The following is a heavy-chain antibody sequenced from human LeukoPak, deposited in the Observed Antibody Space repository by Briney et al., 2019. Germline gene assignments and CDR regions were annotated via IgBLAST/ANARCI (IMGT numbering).Heavy chain of an antibody. CDR3: ARARSEGSGYYLDY. V-gene: IGHV4-31*03. CDR2: IYYSGNT. CDR1: GDSISSGGYY. J-gene: IGHJ4*02. Sequence: PSQTLSLTCTVSGDSISSGGYYWNWIRQHPGTGLEWIGYIYYSGNTYYNPSLMTRVTISVDTSKNQFSLKLSSVTAADTAVYYCARARSEGSGYYLDYWGQGTLVTVSS. D-gene: IGHD3-22*01.